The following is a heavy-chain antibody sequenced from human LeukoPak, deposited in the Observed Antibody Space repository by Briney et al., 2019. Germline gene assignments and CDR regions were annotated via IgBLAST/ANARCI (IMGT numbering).Heavy chain of an antibody. D-gene: IGHD3-22*01. Sequence: GGSLRLSCAASGFTFSSYAMSWVRQAPGKGLEWVSAISGSGGSTYYADSVKGRFTISRDNSKNTLYLQMNSLRAEDTAVYYCAKAEQFYYDSSGCLGYWGQGTLVTVSS. CDR1: GFTFSSYA. J-gene: IGHJ4*02. V-gene: IGHV3-23*01. CDR3: AKAEQFYYDSSGCLGY. CDR2: ISGSGGST.